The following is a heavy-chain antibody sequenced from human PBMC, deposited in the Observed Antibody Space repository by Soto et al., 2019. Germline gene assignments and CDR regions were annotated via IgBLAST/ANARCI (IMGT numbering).Heavy chain of an antibody. CDR2: INPNSGGT. D-gene: IGHD3-10*01. Sequence: ASVKVSCKASGYTFTGYYMHWVRQAPGQGLEWMGWINPNSGGTNYAQKFQGRITMTRDTSISTAYMELSRLRSDDTAVYYCARDGGLRLLWFGELFVYWGQGTMVTVYS. CDR1: GYTFTGYY. V-gene: IGHV1-2*02. J-gene: IGHJ4*02. CDR3: ARDGGLRLLWFGELFVY.